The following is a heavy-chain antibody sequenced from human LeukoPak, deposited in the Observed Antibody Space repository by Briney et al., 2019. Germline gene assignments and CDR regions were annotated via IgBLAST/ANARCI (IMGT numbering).Heavy chain of an antibody. D-gene: IGHD5-24*01. CDR2: IYYSGSI. CDR1: GVSISSYY. V-gene: IGHV4-59*01. Sequence: SETLSLTCTVSGVSISSYYWSWIRQPPGKGLEWIGYIYYSGSINYNPSLKSRVTISVDTSKNQFSLKLSSVTAADTAVYYCARGGGTDGYNYDYWGQGTLVTVSS. CDR3: ARGGGTDGYNYDY. J-gene: IGHJ4*02.